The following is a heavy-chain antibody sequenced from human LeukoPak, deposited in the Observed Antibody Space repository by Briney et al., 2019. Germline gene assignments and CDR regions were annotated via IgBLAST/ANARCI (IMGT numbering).Heavy chain of an antibody. Sequence: GASVKVSCKASGYTFTGYYMHWVRQAPGQGLEWMGWINPNSGGTNYAQKFQGRVTMTRDTSISTAYMELSRLRSDDTAVYYCARPTYYYGSGSYYLVDYWGQGTLVTVSS. V-gene: IGHV1-2*02. CDR2: INPNSGGT. D-gene: IGHD3-10*01. CDR3: ARPTYYYGSGSYYLVDY. J-gene: IGHJ4*02. CDR1: GYTFTGYY.